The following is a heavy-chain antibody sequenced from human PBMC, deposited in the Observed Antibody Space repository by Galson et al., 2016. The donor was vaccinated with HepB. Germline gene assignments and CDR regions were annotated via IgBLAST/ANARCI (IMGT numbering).Heavy chain of an antibody. J-gene: IGHJ6*04. CDR3: ARDPSLMQLFLNYYYGMDV. CDR2: ISSSTTHI. V-gene: IGHV3-21*01. Sequence: SLRLSCAASGFTFSSYTMNWARQAPGKGLEWVSSISSSTTHIYYADSVKGRFTISRDNAKNSLYLQMNSLRAEDAAVYYCARDPSLMQLFLNYYYGMDVWGKGTTITVSS. D-gene: IGHD5-18*01. CDR1: GFTFSSYT.